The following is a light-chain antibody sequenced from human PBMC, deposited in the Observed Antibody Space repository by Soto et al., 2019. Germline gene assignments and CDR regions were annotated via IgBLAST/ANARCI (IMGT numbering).Light chain of an antibody. V-gene: IGLV2-14*01. Sequence: QSALTQPASVSGSPGQSITISCTGTSSDAGGYNYVSWYQQHPGKAPKLMIYEVSNRPSGVSNRFSGSKSGNTASLTISGLQAKDEADYYCSSYTSSSTLVFGGGTKLTVL. CDR1: SSDAGGYNY. J-gene: IGLJ2*01. CDR3: SSYTSSSTLV. CDR2: EVS.